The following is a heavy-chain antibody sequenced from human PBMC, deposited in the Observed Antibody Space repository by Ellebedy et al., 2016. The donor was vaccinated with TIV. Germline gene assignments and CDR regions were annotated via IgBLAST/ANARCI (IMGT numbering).Heavy chain of an antibody. CDR2: IRTDGSST. D-gene: IGHD7-27*01. J-gene: IGHJ4*02. Sequence: GESLKISXAASGLIFSSYWMHWVRQAPGKGLVWVSRIRTDGSSTNYADSVQGRFTISRDNARNTLYLQMNSLRVEDTAVYYCTKDLLRGIWGGSGRDYWGQGTLVTVSS. CDR1: GLIFSSYW. CDR3: TKDLLRGIWGGSGRDY. V-gene: IGHV3-74*01.